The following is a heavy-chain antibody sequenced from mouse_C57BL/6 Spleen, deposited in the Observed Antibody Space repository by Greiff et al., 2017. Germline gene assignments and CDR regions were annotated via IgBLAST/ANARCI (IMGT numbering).Heavy chain of an antibody. Sequence: QVQLQQPGAELVMPGASVKLSCKASGYNFTSYWMHWVKQRPGQGLEWIGEIDPSDSYTNYNQKFKGKSTLTVDKSSSTAYMQLSSLTSEDSAVYYYARSTLLRNYYAMDYWGQGASVTVSS. J-gene: IGHJ4*01. D-gene: IGHD1-1*01. CDR1: GYNFTSYW. CDR2: IDPSDSYT. CDR3: ARSTLLRNYYAMDY. V-gene: IGHV1-69*01.